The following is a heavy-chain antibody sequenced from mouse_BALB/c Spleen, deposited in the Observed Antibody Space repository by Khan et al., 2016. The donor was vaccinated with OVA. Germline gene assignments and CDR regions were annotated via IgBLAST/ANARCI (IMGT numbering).Heavy chain of an antibody. J-gene: IGHJ1*01. CDR2: IYYSGKT. D-gene: IGHD1-1*01. V-gene: IGHV3-1*02. CDR3: ARSGTTVVAYWYFGV. Sequence: EVKLEESGPDLVKPSQSLSLTCTVTGYSITSGYSWHWIRQFPGNKLEWMGYIYYSGKTNYNPSLKSRISITRDTSKNQFFLQLNSVTTEDTATYYCARSGTTVVAYWYFGVWGAGTTVTVSS. CDR1: GYSITSGYS.